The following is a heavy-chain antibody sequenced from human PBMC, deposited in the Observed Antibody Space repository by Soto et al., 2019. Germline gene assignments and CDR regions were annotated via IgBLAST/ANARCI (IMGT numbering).Heavy chain of an antibody. Sequence: EVQLVESGGGLVQPGGSLRLSCVASGFSFSNAWMSWVRQAPGKGLEWVGRIKSKTDGGTTAYAPPVKGRFTISRDDPKNLLYLQMNNLKIEDTAVYYCPTDDPINRNWGQGTLVTVSS. CDR1: GFSFSNAW. V-gene: IGHV3-15*01. J-gene: IGHJ4*02. CDR2: IKSKTDGGTT. CDR3: PTDDPINRN.